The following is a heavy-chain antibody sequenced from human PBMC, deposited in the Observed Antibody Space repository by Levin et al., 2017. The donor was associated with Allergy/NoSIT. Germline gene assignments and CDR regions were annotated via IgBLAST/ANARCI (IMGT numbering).Heavy chain of an antibody. Sequence: SQTLSLTCAVYGGSFRGFYWSWIRQPPGKGLEWIGEINHSGSTNYNPSLKSRVTISVDTSKNQFSLKLSSVTAADTAVYYCARIGGSSTYDYYYMDVWGKGTTVTVSS. J-gene: IGHJ6*03. CDR1: GGSFRGFY. CDR3: ARIGGSSTYDYYYMDV. CDR2: INHSGST. V-gene: IGHV4-34*01. D-gene: IGHD2-15*01.